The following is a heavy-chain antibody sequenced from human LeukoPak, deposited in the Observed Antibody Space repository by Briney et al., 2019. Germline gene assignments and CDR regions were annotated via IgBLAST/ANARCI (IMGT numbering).Heavy chain of an antibody. Sequence: PGGSLRLSCAASGFTFSSYSMNWVRQAPGKGLEWVSYISSSSSTIYYADSVKGRFTISRDNAKNSLYLQMNSLRAEDTAVYYCAREWGYSDCDYWGQGTLVTVS. J-gene: IGHJ4*02. CDR1: GFTFSSYS. V-gene: IGHV3-48*01. D-gene: IGHD4-11*01. CDR3: AREWGYSDCDY. CDR2: ISSSSSTI.